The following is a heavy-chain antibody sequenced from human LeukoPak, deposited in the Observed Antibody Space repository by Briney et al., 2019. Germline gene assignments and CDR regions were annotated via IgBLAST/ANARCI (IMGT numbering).Heavy chain of an antibody. J-gene: IGHJ4*02. CDR3: ALAHPSDGGITERVSDY. CDR2: IIPNSGDT. V-gene: IGHV1-2*02. CDR1: GYIFSDYS. Sequence: ASVKVSCKASGYIFSDYSVYWVRQAPGQGLKWMGWIIPNSGDTYYTQEFQGRVTMTTATSITTVYMELSRLRSDDTAVYYCALAHPSDGGITERVSDYWGQGTLVTVSS. D-gene: IGHD3-16*01.